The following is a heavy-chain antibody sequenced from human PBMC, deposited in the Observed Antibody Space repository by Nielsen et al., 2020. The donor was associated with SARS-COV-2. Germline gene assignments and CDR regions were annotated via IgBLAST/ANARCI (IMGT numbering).Heavy chain of an antibody. Sequence: VRQMPGKGLEWMGLINPRGGDTRYAQNFQGRVTMTRDTSTSTFYMELVNLRSEDAAVYFCARGISASGRTAFDPWGQGTLVTVSS. V-gene: IGHV1-46*01. D-gene: IGHD6-13*01. CDR3: ARGISASGRTAFDP. J-gene: IGHJ5*02. CDR2: INPRGGDT.